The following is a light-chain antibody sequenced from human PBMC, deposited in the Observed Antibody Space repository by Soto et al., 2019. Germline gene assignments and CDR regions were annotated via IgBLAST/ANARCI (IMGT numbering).Light chain of an antibody. V-gene: IGKV3-15*01. CDR3: QQYDSCPFL. Sequence: EIVMTQSPSMLSVSPGERATLSCRASQNVNNRLAWYQQKAGQPPKLLIYGASTGDTGSPARFSGSGSGTEFTLTISSLQSEDFAVYYCQQYDSCPFLFGQGTKLEIK. CDR1: QNVNNR. CDR2: GAS. J-gene: IGKJ2*01.